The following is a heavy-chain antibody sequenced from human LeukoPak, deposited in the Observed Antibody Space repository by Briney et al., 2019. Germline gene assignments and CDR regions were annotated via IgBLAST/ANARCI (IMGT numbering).Heavy chain of an antibody. J-gene: IGHJ4*02. CDR2: IYYSGST. V-gene: IGHV4-31*03. Sequence: PSETLSLTCTVSGGSISSGGYYWSWIRQHPGKGLEWIGYIYYSGSTYYNPSLKSRVTISVDTSKNQFSLKLSSVTAADTAVYYCARCFPSGGHRWFGEPLPDYWGQGTLVTVSS. D-gene: IGHD3-10*01. CDR3: ARCFPSGGHRWFGEPLPDY. CDR1: GGSISSGGYY.